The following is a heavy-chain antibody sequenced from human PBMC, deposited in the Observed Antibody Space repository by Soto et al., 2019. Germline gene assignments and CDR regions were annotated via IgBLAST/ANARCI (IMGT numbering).Heavy chain of an antibody. CDR3: ARGLQATVTTDFDY. J-gene: IGHJ4*02. Sequence: SETLSLTCAVYGGSFSGYYWSWIRQPPGKGLEWIGEINHSGSTNYNPSLKSRVTISVDTSKNQFSLKLSSVTAADTAVYYCARGLQATVTTDFDYWGQGTLVTVSS. CDR2: INHSGST. CDR1: GGSFSGYY. D-gene: IGHD4-17*01. V-gene: IGHV4-34*01.